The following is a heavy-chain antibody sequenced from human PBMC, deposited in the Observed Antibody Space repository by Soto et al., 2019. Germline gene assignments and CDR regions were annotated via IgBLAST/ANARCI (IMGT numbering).Heavy chain of an antibody. D-gene: IGHD4-17*01. CDR2: ISSSGSTI. V-gene: IGHV3-48*03. CDR1: GFTFSSYE. CDR3: ARDPVYGGYKGGDGMDV. J-gene: IGHJ6*02. Sequence: PGGSLRLSCAASGFTFSSYEMNWVRQAPGKGLEWVSYISSSGSTIYYADSVKGRFTISRDNAKNSLYLQMNSLRAEDTAVYYCARDPVYGGYKGGDGMDVWGQGTTVTVSS.